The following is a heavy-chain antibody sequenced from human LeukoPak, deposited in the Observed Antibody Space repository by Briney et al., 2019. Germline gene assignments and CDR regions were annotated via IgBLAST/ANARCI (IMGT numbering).Heavy chain of an antibody. CDR1: GLPIADSA. CDR2: ISGDGVST. CDR3: AKESGKFDY. V-gene: IGHV3-43*02. Sequence: PGGSLRLSCVASGLPIADSAMHWVRQAPGEGLEWVSLISGDGVSTFYADSVKGRFSISRDNSKNSLYLEMNSLRTEDAAMYYCAKESGKFDYWGQGTLVAVSS. J-gene: IGHJ4*02.